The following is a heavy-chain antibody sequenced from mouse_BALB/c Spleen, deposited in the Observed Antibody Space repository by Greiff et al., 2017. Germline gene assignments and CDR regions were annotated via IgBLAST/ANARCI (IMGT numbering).Heavy chain of an antibody. Sequence: VQLKESGPGLVAPSQSLSITCTVSGFSLTSYGVHWVRQPPGKGLEWLGVIWAGGSTNYNSALMSRLSISKDNSKSQVFLKMNSLQTDDTAMYYCARAHYYGSSYLLAYWGQGTLVTVSA. CDR1: GFSLTSYG. J-gene: IGHJ3*01. CDR3: ARAHYYGSSYLLAY. V-gene: IGHV2-9*02. CDR2: IWAGGST. D-gene: IGHD1-1*01.